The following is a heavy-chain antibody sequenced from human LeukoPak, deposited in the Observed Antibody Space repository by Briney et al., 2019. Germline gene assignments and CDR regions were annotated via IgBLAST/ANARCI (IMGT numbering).Heavy chain of an antibody. CDR3: AREAGFKVGATTAFDY. J-gene: IGHJ4*02. V-gene: IGHV3-30-3*01. Sequence: PGGSLRLSCAASGFTFSSYAMHWVRQAPGKGLEWVAVISYDGSNKYYADSVKGRFTISRDNSKNTLYLQMNSLRAEDTAVYYCAREAGFKVGATTAFDYWGQGTLVTVSS. CDR1: GFTFSSYA. CDR2: ISYDGSNK. D-gene: IGHD1-26*01.